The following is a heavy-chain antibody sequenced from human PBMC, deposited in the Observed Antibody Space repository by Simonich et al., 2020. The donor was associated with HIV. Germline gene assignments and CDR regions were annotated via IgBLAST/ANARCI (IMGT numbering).Heavy chain of an antibody. CDR2: INHSGST. D-gene: IGHD3-22*01. CDR3: ARGYYYDSSGYYQPAEYFQH. J-gene: IGHJ1*01. V-gene: IGHV4-34*01. Sequence: QVQLQQWGAGLLKPSETLSLTCAVYGGSFSGYYWSWIRHPPGKGLEWFGEINHSGSTNHTPPLKRRFTIPGDTSKNQFSLKLSSVTAADTAVYYCARGYYYDSSGYYQPAEYFQHWGQGTLVTVSS. CDR1: GGSFSGYY.